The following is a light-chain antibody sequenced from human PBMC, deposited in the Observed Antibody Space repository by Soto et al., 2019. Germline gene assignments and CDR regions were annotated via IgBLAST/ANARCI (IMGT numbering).Light chain of an antibody. J-gene: IGKJ4*01. V-gene: IGKV3-11*01. CDR3: XXXXXXPXLT. CDR1: ESVDIY. CDR2: HAS. Sequence: ETVLTQSPATLSLSPGETXTLSXXASESVDIYLAWYQQKPGQAPRLLIYHASNRATGIPARFSGSGSGTDFTLTISSLEPEXXXXXXXXXXXXXPXLTFGGGTRVEIK.